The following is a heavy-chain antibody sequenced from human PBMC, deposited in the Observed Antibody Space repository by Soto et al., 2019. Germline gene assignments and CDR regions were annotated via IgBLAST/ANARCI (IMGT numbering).Heavy chain of an antibody. CDR3: AKPHDFKTRGGVDY. V-gene: IGHV3-30*18. Sequence: QVQLVESGGGVVQPGRSLRLSCAASGFTFSSYGMHWVRQAPGKGLEWVAVISYDGSNKYYADSVKGRFTISRDNSKNTLYLQMNSLRAEDTAVYYCAKPHDFKTRGGVDYWGQGTLVTVSS. D-gene: IGHD2-21*02. J-gene: IGHJ4*02. CDR1: GFTFSSYG. CDR2: ISYDGSNK.